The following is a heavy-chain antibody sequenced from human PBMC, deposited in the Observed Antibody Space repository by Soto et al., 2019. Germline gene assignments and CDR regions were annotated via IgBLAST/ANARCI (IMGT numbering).Heavy chain of an antibody. CDR3: TSVWVLREYSDY. CDR2: ISYDGSNE. CDR1: GFTFRFYP. D-gene: IGHD3-10*01. Sequence: QVQLVESGGGVVQPGRSLRLSCAASGFTFRFYPMHWVRQAPGKGLEWVAAISYDGSNEYYTDSVKGRFTISRDNSNNTLYLQMNALRAEDTAVYYCTSVWVLREYSDYWGQGTLVTVSS. V-gene: IGHV3-30-3*01. J-gene: IGHJ4*02.